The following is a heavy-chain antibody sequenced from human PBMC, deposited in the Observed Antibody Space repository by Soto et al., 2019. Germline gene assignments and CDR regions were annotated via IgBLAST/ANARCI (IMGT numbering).Heavy chain of an antibody. Sequence: SVKVSCKASGGTFSIYAISCVLQSPVQGLEWMGGIIPIFGTANYAQKFQGRVTITADKSTSTAYMELRSLRSDDTAVYYCARVPGFSGSFYYYYGMDVWGQGTTVTVSS. D-gene: IGHD5-12*01. V-gene: IGHV1-69*06. CDR1: GGTFSIYA. CDR2: IIPIFGTA. CDR3: ARVPGFSGSFYYYYGMDV. J-gene: IGHJ6*02.